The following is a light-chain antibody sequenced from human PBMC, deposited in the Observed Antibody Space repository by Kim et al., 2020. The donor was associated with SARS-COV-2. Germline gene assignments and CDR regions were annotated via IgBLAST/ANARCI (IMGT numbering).Light chain of an antibody. J-gene: IGLJ3*02. V-gene: IGLV1-47*01. CDR1: SSNSGSNY. CDR2: RNN. CDR3: AAWDDSLRNWV. Sequence: GQRVTISCSGSSSNSGSNYVYWYQQLPGTAPQLLIYRNNQRPSGVPDRLSGSKSGTSASLAISGLRSEDEADYYCAAWDDSLRNWVFGGGTQLTVL.